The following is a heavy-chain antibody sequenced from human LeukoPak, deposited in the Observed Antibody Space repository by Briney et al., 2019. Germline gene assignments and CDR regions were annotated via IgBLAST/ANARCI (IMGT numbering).Heavy chain of an antibody. Sequence: ASAKVSCKASGYTFTSYDINWVRQAPGQGLEWMGWMNPNSGNTGYAQKFQGRVTMTRNTSISTAYMELSSLRSEDTAVYYCARGPGRSGHWFDPWGQGTLVTVSS. D-gene: IGHD3-10*01. CDR1: GYTFTSYD. CDR3: ARGPGRSGHWFDP. J-gene: IGHJ5*02. CDR2: MNPNSGNT. V-gene: IGHV1-8*01.